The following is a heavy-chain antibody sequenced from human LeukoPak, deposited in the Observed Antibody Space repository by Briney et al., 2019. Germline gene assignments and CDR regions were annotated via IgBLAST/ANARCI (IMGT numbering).Heavy chain of an antibody. V-gene: IGHV4-34*01. CDR1: GGSFSGYY. J-gene: IGHJ4*02. Sequence: SETLSLTCAVYGGSFSGYYWSWIRQPPGKGLEWIGEINHSGSTNYNPSLKSRVTISVDTSKNQFSLKLSSVTAADTAVYYCARGTKHAPIRPLFDYWGQGTLVTVSS. CDR2: INHSGST. CDR3: ARGTKHAPIRPLFDY. D-gene: IGHD4-17*01.